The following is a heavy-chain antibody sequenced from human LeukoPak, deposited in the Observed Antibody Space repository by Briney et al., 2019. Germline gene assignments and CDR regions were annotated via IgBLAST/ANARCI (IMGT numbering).Heavy chain of an antibody. Sequence: GGSLRLSCAASGFTFNTYWMSWVRQAPGKGPEWVANVNGDGSQKYYEDSVKGRFTISRDNARSSLYLQMNNLRVEDTAVYYCARDIPGGASHLDYWGQGTLVTVSS. CDR3: ARDIPGGASHLDY. D-gene: IGHD1-26*01. V-gene: IGHV3-7*01. CDR1: GFTFNTYW. CDR2: VNGDGSQK. J-gene: IGHJ4*02.